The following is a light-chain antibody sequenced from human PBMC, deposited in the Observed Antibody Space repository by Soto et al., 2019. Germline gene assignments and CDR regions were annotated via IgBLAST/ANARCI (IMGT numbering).Light chain of an antibody. CDR2: EVT. Sequence: QSARTQPPSVSGSPGQSVTISCTGTSSDVGSYNRVSWYQQPPGTAPKLVIYEVTNRPSGVPDRFSGSKSGNTASLTISGLQAEDEADYCSSYTSSDTYVFGTGTKVTVL. V-gene: IGLV2-18*02. CDR1: SSDVGSYNR. J-gene: IGLJ1*01. CDR3: SSYTSSDTYV.